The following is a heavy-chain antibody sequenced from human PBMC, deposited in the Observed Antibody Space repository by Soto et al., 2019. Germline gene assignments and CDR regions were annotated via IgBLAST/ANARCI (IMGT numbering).Heavy chain of an antibody. CDR2: VYYSGST. V-gene: IGHV4-31*03. CDR1: GGSISSSGYY. J-gene: IGHJ4*02. CDR3: AIDRGGYYNFDH. Sequence: SETLSLTCSVSGGSISSSGYYCTWIRQHPGKGLEWVGYVYYSGSTYYNPSLKSRVTISVDTSRNQFSLNLRSVTAADTAVYYCAIDRGGYYNFDHWGQGTLVTVYS. D-gene: IGHD3-22*01.